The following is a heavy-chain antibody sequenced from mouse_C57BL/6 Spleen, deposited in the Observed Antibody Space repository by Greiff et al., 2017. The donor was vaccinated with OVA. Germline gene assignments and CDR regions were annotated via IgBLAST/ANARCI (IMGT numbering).Heavy chain of an antibody. Sequence: VKLQQPGAELVKPGASVKVSCKASGYTFTSYWMHWVKQRPGQGLEWIGRIHPSDSDTNYNQKFKGKATLTVDKSSSTAYMQLSSLTSEDSAVYYRAMVIGSSHPYYAMDYWGQGTSVTVSS. D-gene: IGHD1-1*01. CDR2: IHPSDSDT. CDR1: GYTFTSYW. CDR3: AMVIGSSHPYYAMDY. V-gene: IGHV1-74*01. J-gene: IGHJ4*01.